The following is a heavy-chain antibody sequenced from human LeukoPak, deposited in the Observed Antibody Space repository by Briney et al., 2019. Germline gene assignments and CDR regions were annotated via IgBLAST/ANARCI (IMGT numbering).Heavy chain of an antibody. D-gene: IGHD3-3*01. CDR2: LSYDGSNK. Sequence: GGSLRLSCAASGFTFSSYAMHWVRQAPGKGLEWVAVLSYDGSNKYYADSVKGRFTISRDNSKNTLYLQMNSLRAEDTAVYYCARAIGLGDFWSGYQIDAFDIWGQGTMVTVSS. CDR3: ARAIGLGDFWSGYQIDAFDI. J-gene: IGHJ3*02. V-gene: IGHV3-30-3*01. CDR1: GFTFSSYA.